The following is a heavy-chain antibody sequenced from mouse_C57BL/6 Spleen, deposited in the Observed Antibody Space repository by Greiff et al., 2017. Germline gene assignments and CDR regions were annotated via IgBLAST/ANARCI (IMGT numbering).Heavy chain of an antibody. V-gene: IGHV1-81*01. CDR3: AKKSIYYGNWDYAMDY. Sequence: VQLQQSGAELARPGASVKLSCKASGYTFTSYGISWVKQRTGQGLEWIGEIYPRSGNTYYNEKFKGKATLTADKSSSTAYMELRSLTSEDSAVYFCAKKSIYYGNWDYAMDYWGQGTSVTVSS. CDR1: GYTFTSYG. D-gene: IGHD2-1*01. CDR2: IYPRSGNT. J-gene: IGHJ4*01.